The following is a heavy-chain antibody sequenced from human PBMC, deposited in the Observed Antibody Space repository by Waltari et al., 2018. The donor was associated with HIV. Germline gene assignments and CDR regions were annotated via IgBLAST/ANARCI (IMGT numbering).Heavy chain of an antibody. Sequence: EVQLVESGGGLIQPGGSLRLSCAASGFSVSSNYMSWVRQAPGKGLEWVSVIYSGGSTYYADSVKGRCTISRDNSKNTLYLQMNSLRAEDTAVYYCARGFGCGGDCYYFDYWGQGTLVTVSS. CDR2: IYSGGST. D-gene: IGHD2-21*02. CDR1: GFSVSSNY. J-gene: IGHJ4*02. V-gene: IGHV3-53*01. CDR3: ARGFGCGGDCYYFDY.